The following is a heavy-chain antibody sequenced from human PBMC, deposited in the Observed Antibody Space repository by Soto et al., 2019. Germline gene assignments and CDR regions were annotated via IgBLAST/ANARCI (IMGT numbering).Heavy chain of an antibody. CDR2: INPSGGST. Sequence: GASVKVSCKASGYTFTSYYMHWVRQAPGQGLEWMGIINPSGGSTSYAQRFQGRVTMTRDTSTSTVYMELSSLRSEDTAVYYCAREYYYDSSGYYRDHYYFDYWGQGTLVTVSS. CDR3: AREYYYDSSGYYRDHYYFDY. CDR1: GYTFTSYY. V-gene: IGHV1-46*01. D-gene: IGHD3-22*01. J-gene: IGHJ4*02.